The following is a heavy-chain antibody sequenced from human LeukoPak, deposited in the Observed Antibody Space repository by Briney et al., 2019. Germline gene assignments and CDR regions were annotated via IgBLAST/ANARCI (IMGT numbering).Heavy chain of an antibody. CDR1: GRSFSGYY. J-gene: IGHJ4*02. CDR3: VRRGRYSRATFDY. Sequence: PSETLSLTCAVYGRSFSGYYWSWIRQPPGKGLEWIGEINHSGSTNYNPSLKSRVTISVDTSKNQFSLKLSSVTAADTAVYYCVRRGRYSRATFDYWGQGTLVTVSS. V-gene: IGHV4-34*01. D-gene: IGHD1-26*01. CDR2: INHSGST.